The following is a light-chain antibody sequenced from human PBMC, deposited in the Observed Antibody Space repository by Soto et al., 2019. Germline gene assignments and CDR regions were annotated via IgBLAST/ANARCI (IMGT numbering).Light chain of an antibody. CDR2: AAS. V-gene: IGKV1-9*01. CDR3: RQISSQPFT. Sequence: IQLTQSPSSLSASVGDRVTITCRASQGISSYLAWYQQKPGKAPKLRIYAASTFESGVPSRFSGSGSGTAFTLTLSSLQPEDFATYYCRQISSQPFTFGPGTKVDIK. J-gene: IGKJ3*01. CDR1: QGISSY.